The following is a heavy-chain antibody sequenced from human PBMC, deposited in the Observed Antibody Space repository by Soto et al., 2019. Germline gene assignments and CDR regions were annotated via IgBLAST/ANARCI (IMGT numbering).Heavy chain of an antibody. CDR1: RFTFSSYG. J-gene: IGHJ3*02. V-gene: IGHV3-30*18. Sequence: PGGSLRLSCAASRFTFSSYGMHWVRQAPGKWLEWVAVISHDGSNKNYADSVKGRFTISRDNSENTLYLQMNSLRAEDTAVYYCAKVPHDYYDSSGYLVYPYDIWGQGTMVNVSS. CDR2: ISHDGSNK. D-gene: IGHD3-22*01. CDR3: AKVPHDYYDSSGYLVYPYDI.